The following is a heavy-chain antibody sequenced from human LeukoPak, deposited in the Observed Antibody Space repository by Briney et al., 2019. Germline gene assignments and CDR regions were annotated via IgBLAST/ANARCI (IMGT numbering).Heavy chain of an antibody. CDR3: ASILKG. J-gene: IGHJ4*02. CDR1: GFTFSSYW. CDR2: INSDGSTT. Sequence: GGSLRLSSAASGFTFSSYWMHWVRHARGKGLVWVSRINSDGSTTSYADSVKGRFTISRDNAKNTLYLQMNSLRAEDTALYYCASILKGWGQGTLVTVSS. V-gene: IGHV3-74*01.